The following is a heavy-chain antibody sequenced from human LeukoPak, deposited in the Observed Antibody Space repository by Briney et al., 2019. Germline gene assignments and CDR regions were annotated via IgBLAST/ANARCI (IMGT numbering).Heavy chain of an antibody. V-gene: IGHV4-39*07. CDR3: ARTHCEGDCFSAIRY. D-gene: IGHD2-21*02. CDR1: GDSLRKSTFY. CDR2: IYYSGGA. Sequence: SETLSLTCTVSGDSLRKSTFYWVWIRQPPGKGLEWIGSIYYSGGADYNPSLQSRVTISVDTSKNEFSLKVRSVTAADTAVYFCARTHCEGDCFSAIRYWGQGTPVTVSS. J-gene: IGHJ4*02.